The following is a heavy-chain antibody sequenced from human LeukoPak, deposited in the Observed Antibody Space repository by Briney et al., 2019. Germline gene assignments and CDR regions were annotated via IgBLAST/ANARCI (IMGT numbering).Heavy chain of an antibody. V-gene: IGHV1-69*13. J-gene: IGHJ4*02. CDR1: GGTFSSYT. CDR2: IIPIFGTP. Sequence: SVKVSCKTSGGTFSSYTISWVRQAPGQGLEWMGGIIPIFGTPHYAQKFQDRVTITADASASTAYMELSSLRSEDTAVYYCARAYMTATRHFDSWGQGTLVTVSS. D-gene: IGHD2-21*02. CDR3: ARAYMTATRHFDS.